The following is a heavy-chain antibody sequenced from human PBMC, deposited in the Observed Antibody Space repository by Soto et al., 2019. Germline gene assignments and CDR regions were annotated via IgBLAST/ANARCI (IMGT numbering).Heavy chain of an antibody. CDR3: ARGGYYDSSGSER. CDR1: GFTFSSYG. Sequence: QVQLVESGGGVVQPGRSLRLSCAASGFTFSSYGMHWVRQAPGKGMEWVAVIWYDGSNKYYADSVKGRFTISRDNSKNTLYLQMNSLRAEDTAVYYCARGGYYDSSGSERWGQGTLVTVSS. V-gene: IGHV3-33*01. J-gene: IGHJ4*02. D-gene: IGHD3-22*01. CDR2: IWYDGSNK.